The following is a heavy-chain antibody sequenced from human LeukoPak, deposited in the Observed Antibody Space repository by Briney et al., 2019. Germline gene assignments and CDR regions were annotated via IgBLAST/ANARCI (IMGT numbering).Heavy chain of an antibody. D-gene: IGHD1-1*01. J-gene: IGHJ6*03. V-gene: IGHV4-4*07. CDR1: GGSISSYY. CDR2: IYTSGST. Sequence: PSETLSLTCTVSGGSISSYYWSWIRQPAGKGLEWIGRIYTSGSTNYNPSLKSRVAMSVDTSKNQFSLKLSSVTAADTAVYYCARVQLERLDYYYYYYMDVWGKGTTVTVSS. CDR3: ARVQLERLDYYYYYYMDV.